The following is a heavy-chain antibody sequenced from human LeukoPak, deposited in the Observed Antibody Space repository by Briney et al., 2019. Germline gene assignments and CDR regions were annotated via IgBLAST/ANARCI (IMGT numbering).Heavy chain of an antibody. V-gene: IGHV4-4*07. D-gene: IGHD1-1*01. CDR3: ARHWIRNENWFDP. CDR2: IYTSGST. J-gene: IGHJ5*02. CDR1: GGSINNYY. Sequence: SETLSLTCTVSGGSINNYYWSWIRQPAGKGLEWIGRIYTSGSTNYNPSLKSRVTMSLDTSKNQFSLKLSSVTAADTAVYYCARHWIRNENWFDPWGQGTLVTVSS.